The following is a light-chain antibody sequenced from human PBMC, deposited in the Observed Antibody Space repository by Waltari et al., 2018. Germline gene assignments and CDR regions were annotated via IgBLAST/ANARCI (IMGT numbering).Light chain of an antibody. V-gene: IGLV3-25*03. CDR1: ALTDQY. J-gene: IGLJ2*01. CDR3: QSADSTGSDVV. CDR2: KDT. Sequence: TVSPGQTARIACSGDALTDQYVHWYQQRPGRAPVVVIYKDTKRPSGIPERFSGSSSGKTVTLTISGVQAEDESDYYCQSADSTGSDVVFGGGTKLTVL.